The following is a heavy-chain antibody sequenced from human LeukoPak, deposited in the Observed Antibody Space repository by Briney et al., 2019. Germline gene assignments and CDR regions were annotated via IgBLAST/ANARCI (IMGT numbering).Heavy chain of an antibody. Sequence: PGGSLRLSCAALGFTFTNFGMHWGGQAPGKGRGGGAFIRYDGSNKYYADSVKGRFTISRDNSKNTLFLQMHSLRVDDTAVYYCAKDGPSYNILTGFRRTSAYYFDYWGQGTLVTVSS. CDR1: GFTFTNFG. D-gene: IGHD3-9*01. CDR2: IRYDGSNK. J-gene: IGHJ4*02. CDR3: AKDGPSYNILTGFRRTSAYYFDY. V-gene: IGHV3-30*02.